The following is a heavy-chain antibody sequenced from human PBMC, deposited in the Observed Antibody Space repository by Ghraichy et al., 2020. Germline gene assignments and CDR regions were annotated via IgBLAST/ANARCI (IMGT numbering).Heavy chain of an antibody. J-gene: IGHJ4*02. V-gene: IGHV3-23*01. CDR2: ISGSGGST. CDR3: AKDPNYYDSSGYMDY. Sequence: GGSLRLSCAASGFTFSSYAMSWVRQAPGKALEWVSAISGSGGSTYYADSVKGRFTISRDNSKNTLYLQMNSLRAEDTAVYYCAKDPNYYDSSGYMDYWGQGTLVTVSS. D-gene: IGHD3-22*01. CDR1: GFTFSSYA.